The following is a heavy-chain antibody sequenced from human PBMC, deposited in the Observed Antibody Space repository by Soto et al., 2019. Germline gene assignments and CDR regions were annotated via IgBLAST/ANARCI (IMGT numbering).Heavy chain of an antibody. D-gene: IGHD3-22*01. V-gene: IGHV1-3*01. CDR3: ATNGGEYDNRGFFEKRAVDI. J-gene: IGHJ3*02. CDR1: GYIFTSYS. CDR2: LNPANCNT. Sequence: QVQLGQSGAEMKKPGASARISCKAAGYIFTSYSIHWVRQAPGQHFEWLGWLNPANCNTESSQNFRDRVTITRDTSANTAYMELSSLRSADPALYSCATNGGEYDNRGFFEKRAVDIWGQGTLVTVS.